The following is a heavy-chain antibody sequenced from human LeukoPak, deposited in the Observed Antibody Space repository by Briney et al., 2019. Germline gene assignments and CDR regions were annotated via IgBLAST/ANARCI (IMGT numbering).Heavy chain of an antibody. CDR1: GFTFSSYG. Sequence: PGGSLRLSCAASGFTFSSYGMHWVRQAPGKGLEWVAFIRYDGRNKYYADSVKGRFTISRDNSKNTLYLQMNSLRAEDTAVYYCARDREWDSSGWYALTYYFDYWGQGTLVTVSS. CDR3: ARDREWDSSGWYALTYYFDY. J-gene: IGHJ4*02. D-gene: IGHD6-19*01. CDR2: IRYDGRNK. V-gene: IGHV3-30*02.